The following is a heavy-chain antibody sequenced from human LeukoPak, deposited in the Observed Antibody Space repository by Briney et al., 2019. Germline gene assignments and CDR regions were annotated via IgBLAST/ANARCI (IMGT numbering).Heavy chain of an antibody. CDR3: AKTVSGSYSYQGGDY. J-gene: IGHJ4*02. CDR2: ISGSGENT. D-gene: IGHD3-16*02. V-gene: IGHV3-23*01. Sequence: PGGSLRLSCAASGFTFSSYAMSWVRQAPGKGLEWVSYISGSGENTNYADSVKGRFTMSRDNSRNMLYLQMNSLRDEDTAKYYCAKTVSGSYSYQGGDYWGQGTLVTVSS. CDR1: GFTFSSYA.